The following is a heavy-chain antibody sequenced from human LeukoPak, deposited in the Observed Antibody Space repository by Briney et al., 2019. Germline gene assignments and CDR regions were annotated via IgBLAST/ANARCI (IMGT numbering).Heavy chain of an antibody. Sequence: GGSLRLSCAASGFTLSGYWIHWVRQAPGKGLVWVARINPDGSSTSYADSVKGRITIFRDNAKNTLYLQMHSLRAEDTAVYYCARDFHGDHDSWGQGTLVTVSS. D-gene: IGHD4-17*01. CDR1: GFTLSGYW. V-gene: IGHV3-74*01. CDR2: INPDGSST. J-gene: IGHJ4*02. CDR3: ARDFHGDHDS.